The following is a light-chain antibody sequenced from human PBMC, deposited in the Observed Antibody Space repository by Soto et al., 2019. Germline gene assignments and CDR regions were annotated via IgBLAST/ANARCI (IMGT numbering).Light chain of an antibody. CDR1: QGISNH. Sequence: IQLTQSPSSLSASVGDRVTITCRASQGISNHLGWYQQKPGKAPELLIYAASTLQTGVPSRFSGGGSGTDFALTITSLQPEDFATYYCQQVNVYPSTFGGGTKVEIK. V-gene: IGKV1-9*01. CDR3: QQVNVYPST. J-gene: IGKJ4*01. CDR2: AAS.